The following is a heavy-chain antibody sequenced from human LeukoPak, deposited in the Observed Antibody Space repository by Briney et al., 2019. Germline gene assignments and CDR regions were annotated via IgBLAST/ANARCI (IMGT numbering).Heavy chain of an antibody. CDR1: GFALRSYT. Sequence: PGGSLRLSCAASGFALRSYTVTWVRQAPGKGLEWVSSISSTSAYIYYAESVKGRFSISRDNVDNAVHLQMSSLTSEDTAVYCARVAVAGPTGWFDSWGQGTLVTVSS. V-gene: IGHV3-21*01. CDR3: ARVAVAGPTGWFDS. J-gene: IGHJ5*01. D-gene: IGHD6-19*01. CDR2: ISSTSAYI.